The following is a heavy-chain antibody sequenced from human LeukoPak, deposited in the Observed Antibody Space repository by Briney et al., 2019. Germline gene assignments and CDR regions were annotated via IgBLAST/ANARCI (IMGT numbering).Heavy chain of an antibody. J-gene: IGHJ5*02. CDR3: TSSSTYFGSFDP. V-gene: IGHV4-4*09. CDR2: IYTVGNA. D-gene: IGHD3-10*01. Sequence: SATLSLTSTASGVSITSDYCSWIRQPPGKGLEWIGYIYTVGNAIYNPSLKSRVTISAGTSKHQFSLKLTSVTAADTAVYYCTSSSTYFGSFDPWGQGTLVTVSS. CDR1: GVSITSDY.